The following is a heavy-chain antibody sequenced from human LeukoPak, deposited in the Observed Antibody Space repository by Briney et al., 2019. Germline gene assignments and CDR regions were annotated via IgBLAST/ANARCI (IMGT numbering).Heavy chain of an antibody. Sequence: SETLCLTCTVSGGSINNGGYYWSWIRQHPGKGLEWIGYIYYSGSSYYNPSLRSRVTISVDTSKNQFSLKLSSVTAADTAVYYCARAGIAAAGTWVDYWGQGTLVTVSS. CDR3: ARAGIAAAGTWVDY. D-gene: IGHD6-13*01. CDR2: IYYSGSS. V-gene: IGHV4-30-4*01. J-gene: IGHJ4*02. CDR1: GGSINNGGYY.